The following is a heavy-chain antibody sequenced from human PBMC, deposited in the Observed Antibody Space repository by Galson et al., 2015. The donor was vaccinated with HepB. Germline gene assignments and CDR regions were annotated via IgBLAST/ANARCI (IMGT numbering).Heavy chain of an antibody. Sequence: SLRLSCAASGFIFSSYGMHWVRQAPGKGLEWVANIKQDGSEKYYVDSVKGRFTISRDNAKNSLYLQMNSLRAEDTAVYYCASNIKIAAAGDFDYWGQGTLVTVSS. J-gene: IGHJ4*02. CDR2: IKQDGSEK. CDR1: GFIFSSYG. CDR3: ASNIKIAAAGDFDY. D-gene: IGHD6-13*01. V-gene: IGHV3-7*03.